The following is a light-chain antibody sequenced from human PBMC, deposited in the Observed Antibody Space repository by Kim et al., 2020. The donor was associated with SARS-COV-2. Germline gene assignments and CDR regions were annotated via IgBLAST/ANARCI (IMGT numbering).Light chain of an antibody. V-gene: IGLV2-11*01. CDR1: SSDVGTYNF. Sequence: LTQPRSVSGSPGQSVTISCTGTSSDVGTYNFVSWYQQHPGKAPKLIIFDVTERPSGVPDRFSGSKSGNTASLTISGLQAEDEADYYCCSYAGSVVFGGGTQLTVL. J-gene: IGLJ2*01. CDR2: DVT. CDR3: CSYAGSVV.